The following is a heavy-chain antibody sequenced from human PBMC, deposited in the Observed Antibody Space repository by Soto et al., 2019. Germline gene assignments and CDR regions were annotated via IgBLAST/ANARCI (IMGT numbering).Heavy chain of an antibody. CDR2: IIPIFGTA. Sequence: QVQLVQSGAEVKKPGSSVKVSCKASGGTFSSYAISWVRQSPGHGLECMGGIIPIFGTANYAQKFQGRVTITADESTSTAYMELRSLRSEDTAVYYCAIAQFCGGDCRTAFDIWGQGTMVTVSS. CDR3: AIAQFCGGDCRTAFDI. CDR1: GGTFSSYA. D-gene: IGHD2-21*02. J-gene: IGHJ3*02. V-gene: IGHV1-69*01.